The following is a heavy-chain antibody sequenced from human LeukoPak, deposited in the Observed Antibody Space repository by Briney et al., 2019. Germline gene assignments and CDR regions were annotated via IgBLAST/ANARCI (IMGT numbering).Heavy chain of an antibody. CDR3: ARDGKTENYFDY. J-gene: IGHJ4*02. CDR2: IYYSGST. V-gene: IGHV4-39*07. CDR1: GGSISSSSYY. D-gene: IGHD1-26*01. Sequence: SETLSLTCTVSGGSISSSSYYWGWIRQPPGKGLEWIRSIYYSGSTYYNPSLKSRVTISVATSKNQFSLKLSSVTAADTAVYYCARDGKTENYFDYWGQGTLVTVSS.